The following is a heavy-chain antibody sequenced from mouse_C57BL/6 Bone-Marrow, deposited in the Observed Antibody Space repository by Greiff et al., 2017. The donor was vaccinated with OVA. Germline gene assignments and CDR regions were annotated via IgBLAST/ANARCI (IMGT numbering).Heavy chain of an antibody. CDR1: GLTFSSYA. CDR3: AREYYYGSSYYWYFDV. CDR2: ISDGGSYT. J-gene: IGHJ1*03. D-gene: IGHD1-1*01. V-gene: IGHV5-4*01. Sequence: EVKLVESGGGLVKPGGSLKLSCAASGLTFSSYAMSWVRQTPEKRLEWVATISDGGSYTYYPDNVKGRFTISRDNAKNNLYLQMSHLKSEDTAMYYCAREYYYGSSYYWYFDVWGTGTTVTVSS.